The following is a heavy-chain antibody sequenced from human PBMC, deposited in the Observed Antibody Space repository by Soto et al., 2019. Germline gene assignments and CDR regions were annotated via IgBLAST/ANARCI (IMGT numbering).Heavy chain of an antibody. CDR1: GFTFSSYA. D-gene: IGHD3-22*01. J-gene: IGHJ6*02. V-gene: IGHV3-23*01. CDR3: AKEGYYYESSGYYYYYGMDV. Sequence: GGSLRLSCAASGFTFSSYAMSWVRQAPGKGLEWVSALSGSGGSTYYADSVKGRVTISSDNSKNTLYLQMNSVRAEDTDVYYYAKEGYYYESSGYYYYYGMDVWGQGTTVTVSS. CDR2: LSGSGGST.